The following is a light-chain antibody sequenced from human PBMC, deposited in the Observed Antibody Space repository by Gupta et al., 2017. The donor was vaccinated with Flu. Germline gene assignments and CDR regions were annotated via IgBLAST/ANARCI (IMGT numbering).Light chain of an antibody. Sequence: GRRVQWRSICCSVSRSNIGSHYVYWYQQPPGTAPNRLIYRNNQRPSGVPARFSGSNSGTSASLAISGLRSEEEADYYCEEWDDSLSGTIYVFGTGTKVTVL. J-gene: IGLJ1*01. CDR1: RSNIGSHY. CDR3: EEWDDSLSGTIYV. CDR2: RNN. V-gene: IGLV1-47*01.